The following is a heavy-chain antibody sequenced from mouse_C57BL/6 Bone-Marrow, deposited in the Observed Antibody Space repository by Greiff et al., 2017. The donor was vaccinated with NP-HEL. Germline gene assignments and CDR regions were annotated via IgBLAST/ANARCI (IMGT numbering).Heavy chain of an antibody. CDR2: IDPSSGGT. D-gene: IGHD2-4*01. V-gene: IGHV1-72*01. CDR3: ARSVNDYACSV. CDR1: GYTFTSYW. J-gene: IGHJ1*03. Sequence: VQLQQPGAELVKPGASVKLSCKASGYTFTSYWMHWVKQRPGRGLEWIGRIDPSSGGTKYNEKFKSKATLTVDTPSSTAYMQLSSLTSEDSAVYDCARSVNDYACSVWGTGTTVTVSS.